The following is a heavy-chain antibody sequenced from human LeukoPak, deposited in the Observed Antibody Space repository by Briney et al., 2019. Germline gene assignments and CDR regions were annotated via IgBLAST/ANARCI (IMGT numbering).Heavy chain of an antibody. CDR2: TYYRSKWYN. Sequence: SQTLSLTCAISGDSVSSNSFAWNWIRQSPSRGLEWLGRTYYRSKWYNVYAESVKSRISITPDTAKNQLSLQLNFVTPEDTAVYYCAREGPGYDYWGQGTLVTVSS. CDR3: AREGPGYDY. CDR1: GDSVSSNSFA. V-gene: IGHV6-1*01. D-gene: IGHD6-13*01. J-gene: IGHJ4*02.